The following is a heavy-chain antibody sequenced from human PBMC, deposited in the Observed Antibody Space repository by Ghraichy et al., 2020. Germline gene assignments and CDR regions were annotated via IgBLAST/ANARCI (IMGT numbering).Heavy chain of an antibody. CDR1: GFIFNNYA. V-gene: IGHV3-23*01. Sequence: GESLNISCEASGFIFNNYAMSWVRQVPGKGLEWVSSFSGSGGRTYYADSVKGRFTISRDDSKNMVYLQMNSLRAEDAAIYFCAKGGGFNYGRFDYWGQGTLVTVSS. D-gene: IGHD3-10*01. CDR2: FSGSGGRT. J-gene: IGHJ4*02. CDR3: AKGGGFNYGRFDY.